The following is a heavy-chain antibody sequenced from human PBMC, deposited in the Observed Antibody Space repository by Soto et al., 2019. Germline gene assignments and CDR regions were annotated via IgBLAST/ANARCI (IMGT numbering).Heavy chain of an antibody. CDR1: GFTFRNAW. D-gene: IGHD3-10*01. CDR2: IKSKSDGETT. V-gene: IGHV3-15*01. CDR3: TTDRSLWLGEYTFAMDV. Sequence: EVELVESGGGLVKPGGPLTLSCAGSGFTFRNAWMSWVRQAPGKGLEWVGRIKSKSDGETTDYAVPVKGRFTISRDDSKHTFYLRMSSLKSEDTAVYYCTTDRSLWLGEYTFAMDVWGQGTTVTVSS. J-gene: IGHJ6*02.